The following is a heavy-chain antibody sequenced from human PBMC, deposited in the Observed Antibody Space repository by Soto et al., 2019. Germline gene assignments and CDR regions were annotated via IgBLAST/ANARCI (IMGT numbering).Heavy chain of an antibody. Sequence: QVQLQQWGAGLLKPSETLSLTCAVYGGSFSGYYWSWIRQPPGKGLEWIGEINHSGSTNYNPSLTSRVTISVDTSKNQFCLTLSSVTAADTAVYYCASSIAARRRGDYWGQGTLVTVSS. D-gene: IGHD6-6*01. CDR2: INHSGST. CDR1: GGSFSGYY. V-gene: IGHV4-34*01. J-gene: IGHJ4*02. CDR3: ASSIAARRRGDY.